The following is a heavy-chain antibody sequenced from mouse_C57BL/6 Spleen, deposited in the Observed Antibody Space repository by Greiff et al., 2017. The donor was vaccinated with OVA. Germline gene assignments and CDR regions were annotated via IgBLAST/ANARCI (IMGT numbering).Heavy chain of an antibody. V-gene: IGHV1-42*01. CDR1: GYSFTGYY. J-gene: IGHJ3*01. CDR2: INPSTGGT. D-gene: IGHD1-1*01. CDR3: ARGGGSSYAWFAY. Sequence: EVQLKESGPELVKPGASVKISCKASGYSFTGYYMNWVKQSPEKSLEWIGEINPSTGGTTYNQKFKAKATLTVDKSSSTAYMQLKSLTSEDSAVYYCARGGGSSYAWFAYWGQGTLVTVSA.